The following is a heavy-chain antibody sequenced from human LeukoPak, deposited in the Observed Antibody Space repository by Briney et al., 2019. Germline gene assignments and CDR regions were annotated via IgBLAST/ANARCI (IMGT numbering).Heavy chain of an antibody. D-gene: IGHD6-19*01. CDR3: AKKIHGIAVPGVNDAFDI. CDR1: GFTFSSYA. CDR2: ISGSGGST. J-gene: IGHJ3*02. V-gene: IGHV3-23*01. Sequence: GGSLRLSCAASGFTFSSYAMSWVRQAPGKGLEWVSDISGSGGSTYYADSVKGRFTISRDNSKNTLYLQMNSLGAEDTAVYYCAKKIHGIAVPGVNDAFDIWGQGTMVTVSS.